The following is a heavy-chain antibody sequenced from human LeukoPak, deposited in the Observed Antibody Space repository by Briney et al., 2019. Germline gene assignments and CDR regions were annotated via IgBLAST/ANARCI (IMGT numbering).Heavy chain of an antibody. Sequence: PSETLSLTCAVYGGSFSGDYWSWIRQPPGKGLQWIGYIYNSGSTSYNPSLKSRVTISVDTSKSRFSLKLSSVTAADTAVYYCARGPAPTSYFYYYMDVWGKGTTVTVSS. CDR1: GGSFSGDY. J-gene: IGHJ6*03. CDR2: IYNSGST. CDR3: ARGPAPTSYFYYYMDV. V-gene: IGHV4-59*01.